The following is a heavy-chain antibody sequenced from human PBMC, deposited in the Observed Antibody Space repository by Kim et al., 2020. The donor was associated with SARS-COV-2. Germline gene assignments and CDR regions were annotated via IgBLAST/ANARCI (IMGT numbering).Heavy chain of an antibody. D-gene: IGHD3-9*01. CDR2: ISSSVSTI. V-gene: IGHV3-48*03. Sequence: GGSLRLSCAASGFTFSSYEMNWVRQAPGKGLEWVSYISSSVSTIYYAYSVQVRFTISIDNANSSLSLQMHTLSPELTAVSYCSSLLRIFTGFSASYYYY. CDR1: GFTFSSYE. J-gene: IGHJ6*01. CDR3: SSLLRIFTGFSASYYYY.